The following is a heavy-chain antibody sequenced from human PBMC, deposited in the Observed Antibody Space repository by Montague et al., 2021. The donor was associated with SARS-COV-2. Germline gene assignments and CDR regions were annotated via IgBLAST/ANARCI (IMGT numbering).Heavy chain of an antibody. D-gene: IGHD3-16*02. CDR1: GGPVTNTWHY. CDR2: VSYDGXT. CDR3: ANHDRLCSHSNCQISFEFDY. Sequence: SETLSLTCSVSGGPVTNTWHYWAWIRQPPGKGLEWIESVSYDGXTXFXXXXKXRVTLSIDTSRNQFSLKLSSATAADTAMYYCANHDRLCSHSNCQISFEFDYWGQGILVTVSP. J-gene: IGHJ4*02. V-gene: IGHV4-39*01.